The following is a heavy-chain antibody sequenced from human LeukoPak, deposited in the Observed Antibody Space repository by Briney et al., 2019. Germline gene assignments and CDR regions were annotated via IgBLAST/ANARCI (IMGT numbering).Heavy chain of an antibody. V-gene: IGHV3-23*01. CDR3: ARDGYSFGHDFDY. D-gene: IGHD5-18*01. Sequence: GGSLRLSCAASGFTFSSYAMSWVRQAPGKGLEWVSAISGSGGSTSYADSVKGRFTISRDNAKNTLYLQMNSLRAEDTAVYYCARDGYSFGHDFDYWGQGTLVTASS. CDR2: ISGSGGST. CDR1: GFTFSSYA. J-gene: IGHJ4*02.